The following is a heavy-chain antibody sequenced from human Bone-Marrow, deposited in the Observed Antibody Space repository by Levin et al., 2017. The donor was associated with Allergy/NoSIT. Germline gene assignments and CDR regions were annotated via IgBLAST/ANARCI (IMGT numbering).Heavy chain of an antibody. CDR2: MYHSGSS. CDR1: GDSISSDDYS. V-gene: IGHV4-30-2*01. Sequence: SETLSLTCAVSGDSISSDDYSWTWIRQPPGKGLEWIGFMYHSGSSYHNPSLKSRVTISVDRSKNQFSLKLTSVTAADTAVYYCVRSAGLRYGMDVWGQGTTVTVSS. J-gene: IGHJ6*02. D-gene: IGHD3-16*01. CDR3: VRSAGLRYGMDV.